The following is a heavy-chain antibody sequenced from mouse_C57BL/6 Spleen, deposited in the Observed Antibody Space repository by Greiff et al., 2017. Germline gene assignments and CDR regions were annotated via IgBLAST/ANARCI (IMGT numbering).Heavy chain of an antibody. V-gene: IGHV5-4*01. CDR2: ISDGGSYT. CDR1: GFTFSSYA. D-gene: IGHD4-1*01. CDR3: ARNWFDY. Sequence: EVHLVESGGGLVKPGGSLKLSCAASGFTFSSYAMSWVRQTPEKRLEWVATISDGGSYTYYPDNVKGRFTISRDNAKNTLFLQMTSLRSEDTAMYYCARNWFDYWGQGTTLTVSS. J-gene: IGHJ2*01.